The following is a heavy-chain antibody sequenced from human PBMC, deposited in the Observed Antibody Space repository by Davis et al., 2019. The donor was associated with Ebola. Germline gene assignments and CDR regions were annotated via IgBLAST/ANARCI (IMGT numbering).Heavy chain of an antibody. Sequence: PGGSLRLSCAASGFTFSSYEMNWVRQAPGKGLEWISHISNTGSTRYYADSVKGRFTISRDNAKTSLYLQMNSLRAEDTAVYYCARDYYDSSGYYYVPELFDYWDQGTLVTVSS. J-gene: IGHJ4*02. CDR1: GFTFSSYE. V-gene: IGHV3-48*03. CDR3: ARDYYDSSGYYYVPELFDY. D-gene: IGHD3-22*01. CDR2: ISNTGSTR.